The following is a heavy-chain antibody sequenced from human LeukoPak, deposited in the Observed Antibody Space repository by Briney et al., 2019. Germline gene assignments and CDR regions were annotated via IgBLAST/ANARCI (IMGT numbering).Heavy chain of an antibody. CDR2: IYHSGST. CDR3: ARDGFGIT. J-gene: IGHJ3*01. CDR1: GDSISSSNW. V-gene: IGHV4-4*02. Sequence: PSETLSLTCAVSGDSISSSNWWTWVRQPPGKGLEWIGEIYHSGSTNYNPSLKSRISISIDTSKNQFSLKLSSVTAADTAVYYCARDGFGITWGQGTMVTVSS. D-gene: IGHD3-10*01.